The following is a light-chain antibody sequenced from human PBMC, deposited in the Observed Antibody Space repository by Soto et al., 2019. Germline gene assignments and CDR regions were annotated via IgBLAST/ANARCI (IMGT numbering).Light chain of an antibody. CDR2: GNS. CDR3: QSYDSSLSGSYV. V-gene: IGLV1-40*01. Sequence: HSVLTQPPSVSWAPGQRVTISCTGSSSNIGAGYDVHWYQQLPGTAPKLLIYGNSNRPSGVPDRFSGSKSGTSASLAITGLQAEDEADYYCQSYDSSLSGSYVFGTGTKVTVL. CDR1: SSNIGAGYD. J-gene: IGLJ1*01.